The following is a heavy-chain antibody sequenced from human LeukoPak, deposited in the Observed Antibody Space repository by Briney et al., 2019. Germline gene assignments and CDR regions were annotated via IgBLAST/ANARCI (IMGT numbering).Heavy chain of an antibody. D-gene: IGHD3-16*01. CDR1: GFTVSNTF. Sequence: PGGSLRLSCAASGFTVSNTFMSWVRQAPGKGLEWVSVIYSVGTTYYADSVKGRFTISRDNSKNTLYLQMNSLRAEDTAVYYCAKTRGGLWTGAFDIWGQGTVVTVSS. CDR3: AKTRGGLWTGAFDI. J-gene: IGHJ3*02. CDR2: IYSVGTT. V-gene: IGHV3-53*01.